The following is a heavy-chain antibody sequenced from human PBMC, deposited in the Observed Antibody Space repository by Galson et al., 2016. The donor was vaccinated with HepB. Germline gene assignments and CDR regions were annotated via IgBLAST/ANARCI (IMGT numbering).Heavy chain of an antibody. CDR2: IDWDEDK. Sequence: PALVKPTQTLTLTCTFSGFSLSTSGMCVSWIRQPPGKALEWLALIDWDEDKYYSTSLKTRLTISKDTSKNQVVLTMTTMDPVDTATYYCARMKNYYYGMDAWGQGTTVTGSS. J-gene: IGHJ6*02. CDR3: ARMKNYYYGMDA. CDR1: GFSLSTSGMC. V-gene: IGHV2-70*01.